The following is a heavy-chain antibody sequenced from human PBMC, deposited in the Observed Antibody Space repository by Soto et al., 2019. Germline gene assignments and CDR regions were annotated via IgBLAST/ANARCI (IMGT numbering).Heavy chain of an antibody. J-gene: IGHJ5*02. CDR3: AKSVGHGS. CDR2: ISGSGGNT. CDR1: GFTFSNYA. Sequence: GGSLRLSCTASGFTFSNYALSWLRQAPGKGLEWVSTISGSGGNTYYADSVRGRFAISRDSSKNTLYLQMNSLRVEDTAIYYCAKSVGHGSWGQGTLVTVSS. D-gene: IGHD1-26*01. V-gene: IGHV3-23*01.